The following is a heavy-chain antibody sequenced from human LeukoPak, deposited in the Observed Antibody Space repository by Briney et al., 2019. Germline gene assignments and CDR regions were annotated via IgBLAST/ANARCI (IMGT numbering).Heavy chain of an antibody. CDR2: ISGDGASA. D-gene: IGHD7-27*01. CDR3: AKDDSTGGFDY. V-gene: IGHV3-43*02. J-gene: IGHJ4*02. CDR1: GFSFDDSA. Sequence: PGGSLRLSCAASGFSFDDSAMYWVRPAPGKGLEWVSLISGDGASAFYADSVKGRFTISRDNSKNSLYLQMNSLRTEDTAFYYCAKDDSTGGFDYWGQGTLVTVSS.